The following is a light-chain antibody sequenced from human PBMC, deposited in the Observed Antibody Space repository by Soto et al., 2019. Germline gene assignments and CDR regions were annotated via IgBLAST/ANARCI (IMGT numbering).Light chain of an antibody. CDR2: AAS. Sequence: EIVLTQSPGTLSLSPGERATLSCRASQSVGSSYLAWYQQKPGQAPRLLIYAASSRATGVPERFSGSGSGTDFTLTISRLEPEDVAVYYCQQYGISPPNTFGHGTRLEIK. J-gene: IGKJ5*01. CDR1: QSVGSSY. V-gene: IGKV3-20*01. CDR3: QQYGISPPNT.